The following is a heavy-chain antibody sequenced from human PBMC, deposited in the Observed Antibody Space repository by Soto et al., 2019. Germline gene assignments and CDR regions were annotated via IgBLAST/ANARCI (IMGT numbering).Heavy chain of an antibody. CDR2: INFDGSAT. CDR3: SRDRGNYDGIFDY. Sequence: EVQLVESGGGLVQPGGSRRLSCAVSGLTFSSSWMHWVRQGPGKGLVWVSRINFDGSATHYANSVQGRFTISRDNAKNVLYLQMTNLSAECTAVYYCSRDRGNYDGIFDYWGQGTLVTVSS. V-gene: IGHV3-74*01. CDR1: GLTFSSSW. D-gene: IGHD4-4*01. J-gene: IGHJ4*02.